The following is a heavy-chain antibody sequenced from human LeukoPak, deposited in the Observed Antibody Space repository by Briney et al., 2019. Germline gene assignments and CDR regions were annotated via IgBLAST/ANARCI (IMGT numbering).Heavy chain of an antibody. CDR2: ISGSGGST. V-gene: IGHV3-23*01. D-gene: IGHD6-19*01. Sequence: GGSLRLSCVASGFTFSSYAMSWVRQAPGKGLEWVSAISGSGGSTYYADSVKGRFTISRDNSKNTLYLQMNSLRAEDTAVYYCAKDRNSGWYAPDYWGQGTLVTVSS. CDR1: GFTFSSYA. CDR3: AKDRNSGWYAPDY. J-gene: IGHJ4*02.